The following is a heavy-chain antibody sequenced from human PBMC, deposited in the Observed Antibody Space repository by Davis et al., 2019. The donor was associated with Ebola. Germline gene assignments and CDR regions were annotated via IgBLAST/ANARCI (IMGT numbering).Heavy chain of an antibody. D-gene: IGHD6-13*01. CDR1: GYTFTSYC. CDR2: ISAYNGNT. Sequence: AASAKVSCKASGYTFTSYCISRVRQAPGQGLEWMGWISAYNGNTNYAQKLQGRVTMTTDTSTSTAYMELRSLRSDDTAVYYCARKSSTWRYYGMDVWGQGTTVTVSS. V-gene: IGHV1-18*04. CDR3: ARKSSTWRYYGMDV. J-gene: IGHJ6*02.